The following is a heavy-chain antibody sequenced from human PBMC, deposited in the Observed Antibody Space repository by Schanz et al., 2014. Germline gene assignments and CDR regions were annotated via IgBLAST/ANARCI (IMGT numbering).Heavy chain of an antibody. D-gene: IGHD3-22*01. CDR1: GFTLSNSD. Sequence: VQLVESGGGVVQPGGSLRLSCAASGFTLSNSDMHWVRQGTGKGLEWVSTIGYLGDTYYPDSVKGRFTVSRDSGQNSVNIQLNSLRAGDTAVYYGAKGLYYDSTGGGFDYWGQGTLVTVSS. CDR3: AKGLYYDSTGGGFDY. V-gene: IGHV3-13*01. J-gene: IGHJ4*02. CDR2: IGYLGDT.